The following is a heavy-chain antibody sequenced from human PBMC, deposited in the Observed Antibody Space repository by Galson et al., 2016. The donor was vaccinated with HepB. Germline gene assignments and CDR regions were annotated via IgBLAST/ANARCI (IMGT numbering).Heavy chain of an antibody. CDR1: ESTFTNYW. D-gene: IGHD2-21*02. CDR2: IYAADSDT. V-gene: IGHV5-51*01. Sequence: QSGAEVKKPGESLKISCKGSESTFTNYWIGWARQMPGKGLEWMGIIYAADSDTKYSPSFEGQVTISADKSISTAYLQWSSLRASDTAMYYCARTLPVVVTAEDAFDIWGQGTRVTVSS. J-gene: IGHJ3*02. CDR3: ARTLPVVVTAEDAFDI.